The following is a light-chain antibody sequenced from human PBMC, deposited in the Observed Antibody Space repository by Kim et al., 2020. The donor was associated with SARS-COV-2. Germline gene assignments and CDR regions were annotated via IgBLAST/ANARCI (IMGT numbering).Light chain of an antibody. J-gene: IGKJ5*01. CDR3: QQYYSYPMT. Sequence: DIQMTQSPSSLSASVGDRVTITCRASQVINNYLAWFQEKPGKPPKSLIYGASSLQSGVPSKFSGGASGTVFTLTISSLEPDDFATYYCQQYYSYPMTFGQGTRLEIK. CDR2: GAS. CDR1: QVINNY. V-gene: IGKV1-16*02.